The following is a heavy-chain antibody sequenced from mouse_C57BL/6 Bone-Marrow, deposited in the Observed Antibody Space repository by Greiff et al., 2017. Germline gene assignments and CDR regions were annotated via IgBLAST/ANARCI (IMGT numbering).Heavy chain of an antibody. Sequence: EVQGVESGGGLVKPGGSLKLSCAASGFTFSSYAMSWVRQTPEKRLEWVATISDGGSYTYYPDNVKGRFTMSRDNAKNNLYLQMSHLKSEDTAMYYCARASIVTTAHYYAMDYWGQGTSVTVSS. V-gene: IGHV5-4*01. CDR2: ISDGGSYT. CDR3: ARASIVTTAHYYAMDY. J-gene: IGHJ4*01. D-gene: IGHD2-5*01. CDR1: GFTFSSYA.